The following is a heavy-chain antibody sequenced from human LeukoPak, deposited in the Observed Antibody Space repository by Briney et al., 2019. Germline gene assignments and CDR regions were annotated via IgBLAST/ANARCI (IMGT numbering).Heavy chain of an antibody. Sequence: GGSLRLSCAASGFTFSDSYMTWIRQAPGKGLVWVSAISGSGGSTYYADSVKGRFTISRDNSKNTLYLQMNSLRAEDTAVYYCAKVSSSSSEYYYYYYYMDVWGKGTTVTVSS. D-gene: IGHD6-6*01. CDR1: GFTFSDSY. CDR2: ISGSGGST. CDR3: AKVSSSSSEYYYYYYYMDV. V-gene: IGHV3-23*01. J-gene: IGHJ6*03.